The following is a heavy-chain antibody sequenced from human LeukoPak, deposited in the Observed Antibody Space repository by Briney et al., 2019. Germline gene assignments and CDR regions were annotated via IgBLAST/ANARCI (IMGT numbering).Heavy chain of an antibody. CDR3: ARDLGLDILCGYKP. D-gene: IGHD3-9*01. J-gene: IGHJ5*02. Sequence: IYNSGSTYYNPYLKSRITISINTSKHQFSLQLSSETAVDTGVNYCARDLGLDILCGYKPWGRGTLVTVSS. CDR2: IYNSGST. V-gene: IGHV4-38-2*02.